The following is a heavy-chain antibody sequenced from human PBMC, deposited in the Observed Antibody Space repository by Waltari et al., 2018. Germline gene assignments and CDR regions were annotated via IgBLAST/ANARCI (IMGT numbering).Heavy chain of an antibody. J-gene: IGHJ4*02. CDR3: ARHKVSNLRGVIVDDDY. CDR2: IYYSGST. CDR1: GGSISSSSYY. D-gene: IGHD3-10*01. Sequence: QLQLQESGPGLVKPSETLSLTCTVSGGSISSSSYYWGWIRQPPGKGLEWIGSIYYSGSTYSNPSLKSRVTISVDTSKNQFSLKLSSVTAADTAVYYCARHKVSNLRGVIVDDDYWGQGTLVTVSS. V-gene: IGHV4-39*01.